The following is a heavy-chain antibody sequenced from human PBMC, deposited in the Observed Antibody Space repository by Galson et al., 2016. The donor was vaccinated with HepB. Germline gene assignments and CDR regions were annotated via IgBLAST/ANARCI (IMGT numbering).Heavy chain of an antibody. D-gene: IGHD4-17*01. CDR1: GFTFSSYG. Sequence: SLRLSCAASGFTFSSYGMHWVRQAPGKGLEWVAVISYDGGNKYYADSVKGRFTISRDNSKNTLYLQMNSLRAEDTAVYYCAKTVRMTTVTGFDYWGQGTLVTVAS. CDR2: ISYDGGNK. V-gene: IGHV3-30*18. J-gene: IGHJ4*02. CDR3: AKTVRMTTVTGFDY.